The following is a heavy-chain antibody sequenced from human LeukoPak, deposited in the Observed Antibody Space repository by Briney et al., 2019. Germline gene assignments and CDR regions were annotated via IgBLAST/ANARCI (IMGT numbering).Heavy chain of an antibody. Sequence: SETLSLTCAVYGGSFSGYYWSWIRQPPRKGLEWIGEVNHSGSTNYNPSLKSRLTISVDTSKNQFSLKLSSVTAADTAVYYCARGVPGIQIWLRKGRFDYWGQGTLVTVSS. CDR1: GGSFSGYY. D-gene: IGHD5-18*01. CDR3: ARGVPGIQIWLRKGRFDY. CDR2: VNHSGST. J-gene: IGHJ4*02. V-gene: IGHV4-34*01.